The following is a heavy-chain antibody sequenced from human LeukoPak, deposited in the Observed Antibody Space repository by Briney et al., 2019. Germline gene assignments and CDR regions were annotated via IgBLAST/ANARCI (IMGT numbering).Heavy chain of an antibody. J-gene: IGHJ4*02. CDR3: AKDRRSSPRFFWDY. CDR1: GFTVSSNY. CDR2: ISWNSGSI. D-gene: IGHD3-3*01. V-gene: IGHV3-9*01. Sequence: GGSLRLSCAASGFTVSSNYMSWVRQAPGKGLEWVSGISWNSGSIGYADSVKGRFTISRDNAKNSLYLQMNSLRAEDTALYYCAKDRRSSPRFFWDYWGQGTLVTVSS.